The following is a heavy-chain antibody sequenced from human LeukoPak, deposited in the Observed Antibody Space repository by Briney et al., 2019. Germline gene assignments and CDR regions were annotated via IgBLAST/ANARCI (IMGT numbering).Heavy chain of an antibody. Sequence: ASVKVSCKASGYTFTGYYMHWVRQAPGQGLEWVGWINPDSGGTNYAQKFQGRVTMTRDTSIRTAYMELSRLRSEDTAVYYCAILSYSSGWYEGPSWGQGTLVTVSS. D-gene: IGHD6-19*01. CDR1: GYTFTGYY. CDR2: INPDSGGT. V-gene: IGHV1-2*02. CDR3: AILSYSSGWYEGPS. J-gene: IGHJ4*02.